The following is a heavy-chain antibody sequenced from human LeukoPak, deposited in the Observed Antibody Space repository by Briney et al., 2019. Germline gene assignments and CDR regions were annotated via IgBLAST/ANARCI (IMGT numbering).Heavy chain of an antibody. CDR3: ARADTVRLGELSHFDY. V-gene: IGHV1-18*04. J-gene: IGHJ4*02. D-gene: IGHD3-16*02. CDR2: ISTYNGNT. CDR1: GYTFTGYY. Sequence: ASVKVSCKASGYTFTGYYIHWVRQAPGQGLEWMGWISTYNGNTKNAQKLQGRVTMTTDTSTSTAYMELRTLRSDDTAVYYCARADTVRLGELSHFDYWGQGTLVTVSS.